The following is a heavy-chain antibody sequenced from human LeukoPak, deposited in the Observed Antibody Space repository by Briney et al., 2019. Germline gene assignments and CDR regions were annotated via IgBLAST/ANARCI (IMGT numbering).Heavy chain of an antibody. D-gene: IGHD1-14*01. CDR2: ISYDASSQ. Sequence: GGSLRLSCAASGFTFSSYGMHWIRQAPGKGREWVAVISYDASSQYYTDSVKGRFTISRDNSKNTQYLQMNSLRAEDTAVYYCAKVTYGAEPGGAFDIWGQGTMVTVSS. J-gene: IGHJ3*02. V-gene: IGHV3-30*18. CDR3: AKVTYGAEPGGAFDI. CDR1: GFTFSSYG.